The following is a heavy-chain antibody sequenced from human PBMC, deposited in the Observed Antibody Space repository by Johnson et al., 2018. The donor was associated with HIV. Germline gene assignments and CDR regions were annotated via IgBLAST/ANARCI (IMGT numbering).Heavy chain of an antibody. CDR2: IYSGGST. CDR3: ARAWVNYYDSPDAFDI. J-gene: IGHJ3*02. CDR1: GFTVSSNY. V-gene: IGHV3-53*01. D-gene: IGHD3-22*01. Sequence: QLVESGGGLIQHGGSLRLSCAASGFTVSSNYMSWVRQAPGKGLEWVSVIYSGGSTYYADSVKGRFTISRDNSKNTLYLQMNSLRAEDTAVYYCARAWVNYYDSPDAFDIWGQGTMVTVSS.